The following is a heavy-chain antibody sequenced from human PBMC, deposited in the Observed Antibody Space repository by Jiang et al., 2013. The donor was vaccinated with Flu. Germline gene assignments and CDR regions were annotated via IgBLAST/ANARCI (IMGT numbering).Heavy chain of an antibody. J-gene: IGHJ6*02. D-gene: IGHD2-2*01. CDR1: GYTFNGYY. V-gene: IGHV1-2*02. Sequence: GSSVKVSCKASGYTFNGYYMHWVRQAPGQGLEWMGWINPSSGGTNYAQKFQGRVTMTRDTSISTAYMELSRLRSDDTAVYYCAGYAGMTHPRWAPEGHYYYGMDVWGQGTTVTVSS. CDR3: AGYAGMTHPRWAPEGHYYYGMDV. CDR2: INPSSGGT.